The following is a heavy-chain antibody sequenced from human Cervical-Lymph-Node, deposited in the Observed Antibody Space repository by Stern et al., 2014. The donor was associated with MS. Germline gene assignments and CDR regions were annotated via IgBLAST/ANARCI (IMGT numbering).Heavy chain of an antibody. Sequence: VQLEESGPGLVKPSETLSLTCTVSGGSISSSSYYWGWIRQPPGKGLEWIGSIYYSGSTYYNPSLKSRVTISVDTSKNQFSLTMSSVTAADTAVYYCASWGYSSSWYFDYWGQGTLVTVSS. V-gene: IGHV4-39*01. J-gene: IGHJ4*02. CDR3: ASWGYSSSWYFDY. CDR2: IYYSGST. CDR1: GGSISSSSYY. D-gene: IGHD6-13*01.